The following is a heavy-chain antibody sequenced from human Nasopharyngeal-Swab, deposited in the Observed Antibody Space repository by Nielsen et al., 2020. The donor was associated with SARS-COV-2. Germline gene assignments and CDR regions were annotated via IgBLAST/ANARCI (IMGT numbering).Heavy chain of an antibody. CDR2: IYYSGST. V-gene: IGHV4-4*02. CDR3: ARVSSRDILTGYYGPFDY. CDR1: GGSISSSNW. Sequence: SETLSLTCAVSGGSISSSNWWSWVRQPPGKGLEWIGEIYYSGSTNYNPSLKSRVTISVDKSKNQFSLKLSSVTAADTAVYYCARVSSRDILTGYYGPFDYWGQGTLVTVSS. D-gene: IGHD3-9*01. J-gene: IGHJ4*02.